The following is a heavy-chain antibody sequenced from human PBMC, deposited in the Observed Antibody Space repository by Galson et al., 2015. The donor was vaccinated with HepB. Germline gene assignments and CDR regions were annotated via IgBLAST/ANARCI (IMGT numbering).Heavy chain of an antibody. Sequence: ETLSLTCTVSGGSISSSSYYWGWIRQPPGKGLEWIGSIYYSGSTYYNPSLKSRVTISVDTSKNQFSLKLSSVTAADTTVYYCARLVSSSWYRWFDPWGQGTLVTVSS. D-gene: IGHD6-13*01. CDR1: GGSISSSSYY. V-gene: IGHV4-39*01. CDR3: ARLVSSSWYRWFDP. CDR2: IYYSGST. J-gene: IGHJ5*02.